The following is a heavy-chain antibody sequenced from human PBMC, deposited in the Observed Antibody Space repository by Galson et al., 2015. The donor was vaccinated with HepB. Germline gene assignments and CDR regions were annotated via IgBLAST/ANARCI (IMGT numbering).Heavy chain of an antibody. Sequence: SLRLSCAASGFTFSSYAMHWVRQAPGKGLEWVAVISYDGSNKYYADSVKGRFTISRDNSKNTLYLQMNSLRAEDTAVYYCASPPGSSGYYYGGPYFDYWGQGTLVTVSS. CDR3: ASPPGSSGYYYGGPYFDY. CDR2: ISYDGSNK. D-gene: IGHD3-22*01. J-gene: IGHJ4*02. CDR1: GFTFSSYA. V-gene: IGHV3-30*04.